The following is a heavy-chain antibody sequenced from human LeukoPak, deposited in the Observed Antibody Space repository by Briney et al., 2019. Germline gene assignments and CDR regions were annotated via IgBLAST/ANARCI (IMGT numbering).Heavy chain of an antibody. V-gene: IGHV4-4*07. CDR2: IYTSGST. J-gene: IGHJ5*02. D-gene: IGHD3-10*01. CDR1: GGSISSYY. Sequence: SETLSLTCTVSGGSISSYYWSWIRQPAGKGLEWIGRIYTSGSTNYNPSLKSRVTMSVDTSKNQFSLKLSSVTAADTAVYYCARRPPYYGSGSLNWFDPWGQGTLVTVSS. CDR3: ARRPPYYGSGSLNWFDP.